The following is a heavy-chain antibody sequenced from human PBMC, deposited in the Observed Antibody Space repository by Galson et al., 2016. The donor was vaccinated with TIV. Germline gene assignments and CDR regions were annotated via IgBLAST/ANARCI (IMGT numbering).Heavy chain of an antibody. V-gene: IGHV1-8*01. D-gene: IGHD2-15*01. J-gene: IGHJ6*03. CDR3: ATGHSGGGNFYYYYMNV. CDR1: RYTFTSYG. CDR2: MNPDSGSR. Sequence: SVKVSCKASRYTFTSYGFHWVRQATGQGLEWMGWMNPDSGSRGYAQRFQGRLTMTRNISTSTVYMELNGLTYEDAAVYYCATGHSGGGNFYYYYMNVWGTGTTVTVSS.